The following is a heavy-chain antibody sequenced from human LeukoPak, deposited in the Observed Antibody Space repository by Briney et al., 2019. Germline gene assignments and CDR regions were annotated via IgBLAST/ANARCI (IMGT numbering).Heavy chain of an antibody. J-gene: IGHJ4*02. CDR2: INHSGST. Sequence: PSETLSLTCAVYGGSFSGYYWSWIRQPPGKGLEWIGEINHSGSTNYNPSLKSRVTISVDTSKNQFSLKLSSVTAADTAVYYCARGGPGGESKFDYWGQGTLVTVSS. CDR3: ARGGPGGESKFDY. CDR1: GGSFSGYY. V-gene: IGHV4-34*01. D-gene: IGHD3-10*01.